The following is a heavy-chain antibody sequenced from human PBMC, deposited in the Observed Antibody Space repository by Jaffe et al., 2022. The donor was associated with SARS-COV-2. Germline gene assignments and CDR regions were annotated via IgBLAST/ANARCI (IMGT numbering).Heavy chain of an antibody. CDR1: GFTFSSYS. D-gene: IGHD6-6*01. CDR2: ISSSSSYI. Sequence: EVQLVESGGGLVKPGGSLRLSCAASGFTFSSYSMNWVRQAPGKGLEWVSSISSSSSYIYYADSVKGRFTISRDNAKNSLYLQMNSLRAEDTAVYYCARERKYYYGMDVWGQGTTVTVSS. J-gene: IGHJ6*02. V-gene: IGHV3-21*01. CDR3: ARERKYYYGMDV.